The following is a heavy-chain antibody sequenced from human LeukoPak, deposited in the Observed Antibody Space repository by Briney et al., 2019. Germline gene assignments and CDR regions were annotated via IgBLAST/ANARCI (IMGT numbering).Heavy chain of an antibody. CDR1: GFTFDDYA. D-gene: IGHD2-21*02. Sequence: PGGSLRLSCAASGFTFDDYAMHWVRQAPGKGLEWVSAISGSGGSTYYADSVKGRFTISRDNSKNTLYLQMNSLRAEDTAVYYCAKDETAILDYWGQGTLVTVSS. CDR2: ISGSGGST. J-gene: IGHJ4*02. CDR3: AKDETAILDY. V-gene: IGHV3-23*01.